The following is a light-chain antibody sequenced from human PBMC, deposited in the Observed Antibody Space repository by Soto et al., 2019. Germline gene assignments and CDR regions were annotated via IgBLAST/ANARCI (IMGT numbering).Light chain of an antibody. CDR3: QQYYSPWT. Sequence: DIVMTQSPDSLAVSLGERATINCKSSQSVLYSSNNKNYLAWYQQKPGQPPKLVIYWASTRESGVPDRFSGSGSGTDFTLTINSLQAEDVAVYYSQQYYSPWTFGQGTKVDLK. J-gene: IGKJ1*01. CDR2: WAS. V-gene: IGKV4-1*01. CDR1: QSVLYSSNNKNY.